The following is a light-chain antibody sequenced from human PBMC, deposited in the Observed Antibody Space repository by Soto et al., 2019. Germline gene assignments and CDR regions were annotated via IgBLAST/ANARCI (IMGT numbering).Light chain of an antibody. J-gene: IGKJ4*01. Sequence: TQSPATLSLSPGEGATLSCRASQSVSTYLAWYQQKPGQAPRLLIYGASRRAAGIPARFSGSGSGTDFTLTISSLEPEDFAVYYCQQRSDWLTFGGGTKVDIK. CDR2: GAS. CDR3: QQRSDWLT. CDR1: QSVSTY. V-gene: IGKV3-11*01.